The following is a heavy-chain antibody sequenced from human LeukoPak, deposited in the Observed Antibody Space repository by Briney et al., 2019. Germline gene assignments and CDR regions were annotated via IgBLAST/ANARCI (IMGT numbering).Heavy chain of an antibody. J-gene: IGHJ4*02. D-gene: IGHD3-9*01. Sequence: KTGGSLRLSCAASGFTFSSYSMNWVRQAPGKGLEWVSSISSSSSYIYYADSVKGRFTISRDNAKNTLYLQMNSLRAEDTAVYYCAKASHYDILTGHPSPLLDWGQGTLVTVSS. V-gene: IGHV3-21*01. CDR2: ISSSSSYI. CDR1: GFTFSSYS. CDR3: AKASHYDILTGHPSPLLD.